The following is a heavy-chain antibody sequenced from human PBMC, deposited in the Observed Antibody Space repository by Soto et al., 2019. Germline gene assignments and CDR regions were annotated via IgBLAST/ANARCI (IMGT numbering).Heavy chain of an antibody. J-gene: IGHJ5*02. D-gene: IGHD1-7*01. V-gene: IGHV2-5*02. CDR3: AHSSLTGTREDWFDP. CDR1: GFSLSTSVVG. CDR2: IYWDDDK. Sequence: QITLKESGPTLVKPTQTLTLTYTFSGFSLSTSVVGVGWIRQPPGKALEWLALIYWDDDKRYSPSLKSRLTITKDTSKNQVVLTMTNMDPVDTATYYCAHSSLTGTREDWFDPWGQGTLVTVSS.